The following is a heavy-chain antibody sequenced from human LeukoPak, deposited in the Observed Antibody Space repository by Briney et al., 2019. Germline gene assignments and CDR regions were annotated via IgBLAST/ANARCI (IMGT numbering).Heavy chain of an antibody. CDR2: IIPIFGTA. V-gene: IGHV1-69*13. Sequence: SVKVSCKASGGTFSSYAISWVRQAPGQGLEWMGGIIPIFGTANYAQKFQGRVTITADESTSTAYMELSSLRSEDTAVYYYARGRQWLTTEDYFDYWGQGTLVTVSS. CDR1: GGTFSSYA. D-gene: IGHD6-19*01. J-gene: IGHJ4*02. CDR3: ARGRQWLTTEDYFDY.